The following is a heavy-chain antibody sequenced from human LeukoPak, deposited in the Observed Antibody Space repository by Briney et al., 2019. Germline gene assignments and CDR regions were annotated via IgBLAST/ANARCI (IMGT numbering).Heavy chain of an antibody. CDR1: AFTFRSYP. CDR2: ISASDDST. D-gene: IGHD3-3*01. V-gene: IGHV3-23*01. J-gene: IGHJ4*02. CDR3: VKNRVLEWSRFFDY. Sequence: GGSLRLSCAASAFTFRSYPMSWVRQAPGKGLQWVSGISASDDSTYYADSVKGRFTISRDNSKNTLYLEMNSLRAEDTAVYYCVKNRVLEWSRFFDYWGQGTLVTVSS.